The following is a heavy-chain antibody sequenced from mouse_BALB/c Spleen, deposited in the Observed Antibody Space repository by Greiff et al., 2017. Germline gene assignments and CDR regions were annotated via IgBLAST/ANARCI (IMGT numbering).Heavy chain of an antibody. CDR3: ARGTGPFAY. D-gene: IGHD4-1*01. J-gene: IGHJ3*01. CDR1: GYSITSDYA. CDR2: ISYSGST. Sequence: EVQLQQSGPGLVKPSQSLSLTCTVTGYSITSDYAWNWIRQFPGNKLEWMGYISYSGSTSYNPSLKSRISITRDTSKNQFFLQLNSVTTEDTATYYCARGTGPFAYWGQGTLVTVSA. V-gene: IGHV3-2*02.